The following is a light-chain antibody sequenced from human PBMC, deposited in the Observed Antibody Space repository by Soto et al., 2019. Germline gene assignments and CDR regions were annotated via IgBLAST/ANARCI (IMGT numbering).Light chain of an antibody. CDR1: QGISDY. J-gene: IGKJ1*01. CDR2: GAL. Sequence: DIQMTQSPSSLSASIGDRVIITCRASQGISDYVGWFQVKPGKAPKSLIYGALYLQSGVPSRFSGSRSGTDFMLIISNLQPEDFATYYCQHYNSYSEAFGQGTKVELK. V-gene: IGKV1-16*01. CDR3: QHYNSYSEA.